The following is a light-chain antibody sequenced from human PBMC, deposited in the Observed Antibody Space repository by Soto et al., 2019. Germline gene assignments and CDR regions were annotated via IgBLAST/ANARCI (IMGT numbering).Light chain of an antibody. CDR3: QQYSVYWT. CDR2: DAS. J-gene: IGKJ1*01. CDR1: QSVSTR. V-gene: IGKV1-5*02. Sequence: DIQMTQSPSSLSASVGDRVTIICRASQSVSTRLAWYQQKPGKAPKVLIYDASSWAGGVPSRFTGSGSGTEFTLTINSLPPDDFATYYCQQYSVYWTFRQGTKVEIK.